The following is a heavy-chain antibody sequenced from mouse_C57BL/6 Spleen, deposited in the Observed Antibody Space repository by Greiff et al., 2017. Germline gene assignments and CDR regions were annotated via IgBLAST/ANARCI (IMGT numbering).Heavy chain of an antibody. Sequence: QVQLKQPGAELVKPGASVKLSCKASGYTFTSYWMQWVKQRPGQGLEWIGEIDPSDSYTNYNQKFKGKATLTVDTSSSTAYMQLSSLTSEDSAVYYCARPLGLATSMDYWGQGTSVTVSS. CDR3: ARPLGLATSMDY. V-gene: IGHV1-50*01. CDR1: GYTFTSYW. CDR2: IDPSDSYT. J-gene: IGHJ4*01. D-gene: IGHD6-1*01.